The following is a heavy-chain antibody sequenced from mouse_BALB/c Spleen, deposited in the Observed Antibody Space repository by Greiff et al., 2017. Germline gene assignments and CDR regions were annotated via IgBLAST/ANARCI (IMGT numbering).Heavy chain of an antibody. CDR2: IDPENGNT. Sequence: EVKLVESGAELVRPGALVKLSCKASGFNIKDYYMHWVKQRPEQGLEWIGWIDPENGNTIYDPKFQGKASITADTSSNTAYLQLSSLTSEDTAVYYCARHSDYWGQGTTLTVSS. CDR1: GFNIKDYY. J-gene: IGHJ2*01. CDR3: ARHSDY. V-gene: IGHV14-1*02.